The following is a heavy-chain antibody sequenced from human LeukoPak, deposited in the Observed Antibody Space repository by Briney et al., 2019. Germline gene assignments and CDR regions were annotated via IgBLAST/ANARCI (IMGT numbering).Heavy chain of an antibody. V-gene: IGHV4-39*01. J-gene: IGHJ4*02. Sequence: TSETLSLTCTVSGGSISSSYYWGWLRQPPGKGLEWIGSIYNSGNTYYNPSLKSRVTISVDTSKSQFSLKMNSVTAADTAVYYCARHATAYSFAYWGQGNLVTVSS. CDR2: IYNSGNT. CDR1: GGSISSSYY. D-gene: IGHD1-26*01. CDR3: ARHATAYSFAY.